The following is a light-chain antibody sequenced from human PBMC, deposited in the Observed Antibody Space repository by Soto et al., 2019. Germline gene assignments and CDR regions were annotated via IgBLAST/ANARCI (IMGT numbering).Light chain of an antibody. CDR1: QDIKNY. CDR2: EAS. J-gene: IGKJ4*01. Sequence: DIQMTQSPSSLSASVGDRVTITFQASQDIKNYLNWYQQKSGKAPKLLIYEASDLETGVPSRFSGSGSGTDFTFTINSLQPEDIATYYCQQYDNLPLTFGGGTKVDIK. CDR3: QQYDNLPLT. V-gene: IGKV1-33*01.